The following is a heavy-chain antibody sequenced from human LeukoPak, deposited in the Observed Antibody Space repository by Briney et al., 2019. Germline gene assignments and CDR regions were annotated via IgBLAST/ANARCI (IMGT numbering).Heavy chain of an antibody. V-gene: IGHV4-38-2*01. CDR3: ARVAAVAVKYYFDY. Sequence: SETLSLTCAVSGYSISSGYYWCWIRQPPGEGLEWFGSIYHSGSTHYNPSLKSRNTISVDSSKNQFSLKLTSVTAADTAVYYCARVAAVAVKYYFDYWGQGTLVVVSS. J-gene: IGHJ4*02. D-gene: IGHD6-19*01. CDR2: IYHSGST. CDR1: GYSISSGYY.